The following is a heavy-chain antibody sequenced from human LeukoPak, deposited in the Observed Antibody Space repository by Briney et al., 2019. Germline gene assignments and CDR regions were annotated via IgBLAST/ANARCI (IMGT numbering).Heavy chain of an antibody. CDR3: ATETGGYCSSTSCLPDY. J-gene: IGHJ4*02. Sequence: GASVKVSCKASGYTLTELSMHWVRQAPGKGLEWMGGFDPEDGETIYAQKFQGRVTMTEDTSTDTAYMELSSLRSEDTAVYYCATETGGYCSSTSCLPDYWGQGTLVTVSS. D-gene: IGHD2-2*01. CDR2: FDPEDGET. V-gene: IGHV1-24*01. CDR1: GYTLTELS.